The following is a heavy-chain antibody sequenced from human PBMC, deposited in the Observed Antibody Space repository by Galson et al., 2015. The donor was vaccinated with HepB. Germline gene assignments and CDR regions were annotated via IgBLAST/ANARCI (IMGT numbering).Heavy chain of an antibody. Sequence: SVKVSCKASGGTFNTITLSWVRQAPGQGLEWIGKIIPILDITEYAQKFQGRVTISADTSKSTAYMDLSSLRSEDTAVYYCAGSNSLWYRVGYWGQGTLVAVSS. J-gene: IGHJ4*02. CDR3: AGSNSLWYRVGY. V-gene: IGHV1-69*02. D-gene: IGHD6-13*01. CDR2: IIPILDIT. CDR1: GGTFNTIT.